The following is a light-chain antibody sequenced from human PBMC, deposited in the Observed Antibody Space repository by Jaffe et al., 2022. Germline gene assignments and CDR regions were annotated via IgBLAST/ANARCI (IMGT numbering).Light chain of an antibody. V-gene: IGLV2-14*01. Sequence: QSALTQPASVSESPGQSITISCTGSSSDIGRYTHVSWYQQHPGKAPKLIIYEISNRPSGVSHRFSGSKSGNTASLTISGLQAEDEADYYCSSYTDSDICVFGTGTEVTVL. J-gene: IGLJ1*01. CDR3: SSYTDSDICV. CDR2: EIS. CDR1: SSDIGRYTH.